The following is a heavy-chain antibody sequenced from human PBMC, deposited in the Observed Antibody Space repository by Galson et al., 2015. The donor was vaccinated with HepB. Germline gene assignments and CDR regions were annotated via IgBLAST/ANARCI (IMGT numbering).Heavy chain of an antibody. CDR2: ISSSSSYI. CDR3: ARGLVRPPYYYMDV. J-gene: IGHJ6*03. Sequence: SLRLSCAASGFTFSSYSMNWVRQAPGKGLEWVSSISSSSSYIYYADSVKGRFTISRDNAKNSLYLQMNSLRAEDTAVYYCARGLVRPPYYYMDVWGKGTTVTVSS. D-gene: IGHD6-19*01. V-gene: IGHV3-21*01. CDR1: GFTFSSYS.